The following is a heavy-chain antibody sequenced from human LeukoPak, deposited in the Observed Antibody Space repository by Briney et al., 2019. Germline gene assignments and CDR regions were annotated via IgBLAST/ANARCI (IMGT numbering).Heavy chain of an antibody. CDR1: GYTFSTYG. J-gene: IGHJ3*01. CDR2: ISAYKGNT. CDR3: ARDLYYYGSGSYYDVFDV. D-gene: IGHD3-10*01. Sequence: ASVKVSCKASGYTFSTYGISWVQQAPGQGPEWMGWISAYKGNTYYAQKLQGRVTMTTDTSTSTAYMELRSLRSDDTAIYYCARDLYYYGSGSYYDVFDVWGQGTMVTVSS. V-gene: IGHV1-18*01.